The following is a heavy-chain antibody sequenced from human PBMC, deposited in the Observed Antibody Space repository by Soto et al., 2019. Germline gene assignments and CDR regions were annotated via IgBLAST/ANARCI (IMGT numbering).Heavy chain of an antibody. V-gene: IGHV4-31*03. CDR3: ARVGGYSMVRENWNWFDP. Sequence: SETLSLTCTVSGGSISSGGYYWSWIRQHPGKGLEWIGYIYYSGSTYYNPSLKSRVTISVDTSKNQFSLKLSSVTAADTAVYYCARVGGYSMVRENWNWFDPWGQGTLVTVSS. CDR2: IYYSGST. J-gene: IGHJ5*02. CDR1: GGSISSGGYY. D-gene: IGHD3-10*01.